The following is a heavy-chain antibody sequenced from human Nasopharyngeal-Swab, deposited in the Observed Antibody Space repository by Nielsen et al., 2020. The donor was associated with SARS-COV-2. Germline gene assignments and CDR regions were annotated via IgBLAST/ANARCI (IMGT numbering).Heavy chain of an antibody. Sequence: ASVKVSCKASGYTFTSSVLNWVRQAPGQGPEYMGWISTKTGAPTYAHAFKGRFVISLDNSVSTPYLQISSLKADDTAVYYCARENQEYANIWIDYWGQGTQVTVSS. CDR2: ISTKTGAP. D-gene: IGHD1-1*01. V-gene: IGHV7-4-1*02. CDR3: ARENQEYANIWIDY. CDR1: GYTFTSSV. J-gene: IGHJ4*02.